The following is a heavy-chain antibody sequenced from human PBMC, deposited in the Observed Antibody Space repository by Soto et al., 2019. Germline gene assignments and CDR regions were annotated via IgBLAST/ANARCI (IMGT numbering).Heavy chain of an antibody. V-gene: IGHV3-53*04. D-gene: IGHD1-20*01. CDR3: GRDIRSRNYYYSGMDV. Sequence: GGSLRLSCAASGFTVSSNYMSWVRQAPGKGLEWVSVIYSGGSTYYADSVKGRFTISRHNSKNTLYLQMNSLRAEDTAVYYCGRDIRSRNYYYSGMDVWGQGTTVTVSS. J-gene: IGHJ6*02. CDR2: IYSGGST. CDR1: GFTVSSNY.